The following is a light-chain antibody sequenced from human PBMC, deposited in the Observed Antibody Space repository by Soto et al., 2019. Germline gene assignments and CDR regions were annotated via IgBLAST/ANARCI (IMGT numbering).Light chain of an antibody. J-gene: IGKJ1*01. CDR3: QHYNSYSEA. CDR1: QTISSW. Sequence: DIQMTQSPSTLSGSVGDRVTITCRASQTISSWLAWYQQKPGKAPKVLIYKASSLESGVPSRFSGSGSGTEFTLTISSLQPDDFATYYCQHYNSYSEAFGQGTKVDI. V-gene: IGKV1-5*03. CDR2: KAS.